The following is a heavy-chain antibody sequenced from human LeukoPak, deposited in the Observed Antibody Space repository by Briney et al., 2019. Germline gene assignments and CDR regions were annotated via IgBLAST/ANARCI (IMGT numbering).Heavy chain of an antibody. D-gene: IGHD3-3*01. J-gene: IGHJ5*02. CDR1: GGSTSSYY. CDR2: IYYSGST. V-gene: IGHV4-59*01. CDR3: ARGRDDFWSGYSNWFDP. Sequence: SETLSLTCTVSGGSTSSYYWSWIRQPPGKGLEWIGYIYYSGSTNYNPSLKSRVTISVDTSKNQFSLKLSSVTAADTAVYYCARGRDDFWSGYSNWFDPWGQGTLVTVSS.